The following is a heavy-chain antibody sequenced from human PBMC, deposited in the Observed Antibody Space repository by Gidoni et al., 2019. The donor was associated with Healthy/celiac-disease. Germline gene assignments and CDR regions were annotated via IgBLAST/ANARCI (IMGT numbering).Heavy chain of an antibody. CDR3: ARDGYGSGSLGLDY. CDR1: GSTLSSYS. V-gene: IGHV3-21*01. D-gene: IGHD3-10*01. J-gene: IGHJ4*02. Sequence: EVQLVEAGGGLVKPGGSLRLPCAASGSTLSSYSMNWVRQAPGKGLEWVSSISSSSSYIYYADSVKGRFTISRDNAKNSLYLQMNSLRAEDTAVYYCARDGYGSGSLGLDYWGQGTLGHRLL. CDR2: ISSSSSYI.